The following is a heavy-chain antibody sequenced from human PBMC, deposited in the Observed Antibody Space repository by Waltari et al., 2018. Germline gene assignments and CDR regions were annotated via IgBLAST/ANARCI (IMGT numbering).Heavy chain of an antibody. Sequence: GSTYYNPSLKSRVTISVDTSKNQFSLKLSSVTAADTAVYYCATDLGATALYYYYGMDVWGQGTTVTVSS. V-gene: IGHV4-30-2*04. CDR3: ATDLGATALYYYYGMDV. D-gene: IGHD1-26*01. J-gene: IGHJ6*02. CDR2: GST.